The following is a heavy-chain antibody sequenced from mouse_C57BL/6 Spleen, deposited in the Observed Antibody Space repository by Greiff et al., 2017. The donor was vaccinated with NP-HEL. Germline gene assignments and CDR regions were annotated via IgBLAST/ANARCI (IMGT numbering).Heavy chain of an antibody. CDR3: ARGDYYGSSYDFDY. Sequence: VQGVESGPELVKPGASVKISCKASGYAFSSSWMNWVKQRPGKGLEWIGRIYPGDGDTNYNGKFKGKATLTADKSSSTAYMQLSSLTSEDSAVYFCARGDYYGSSYDFDYWGQGTTLTVSS. J-gene: IGHJ2*01. CDR1: GYAFSSSW. V-gene: IGHV1-82*01. CDR2: IYPGDGDT. D-gene: IGHD1-1*01.